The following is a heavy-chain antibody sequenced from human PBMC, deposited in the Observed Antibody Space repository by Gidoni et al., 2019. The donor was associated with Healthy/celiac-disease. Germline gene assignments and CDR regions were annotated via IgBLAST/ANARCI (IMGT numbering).Heavy chain of an antibody. CDR2: IYYSGST. J-gene: IGHJ3*02. V-gene: IGHV4-59*01. Sequence: QVQLQESGPGLVKPSETLSLTCTVAGGSISSYYWSWIRQPPGKGLEWIGYIYYSGSTNYNPSLKSRVTISVDTSKNQFSLKLSSVTAADTAVYYCARDLCLVGADDAFDIWGQGTMVTVSS. CDR1: GGSISSYY. D-gene: IGHD1-26*01. CDR3: ARDLCLVGADDAFDI.